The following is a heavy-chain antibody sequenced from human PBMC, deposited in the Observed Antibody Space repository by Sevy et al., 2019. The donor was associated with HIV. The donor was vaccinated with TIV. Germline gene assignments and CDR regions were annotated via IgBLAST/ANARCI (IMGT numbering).Heavy chain of an antibody. Sequence: ASVKVSCKVSGYTLTKLSIHWVRQAPGKGLEWMGDFDPQDGETIYAERFQGRLTMTVDTSTDTAYMELSSLTSEDTAVYYCATVGLRYDRGACSYQGDWFDPWGQGTRVTVSS. J-gene: IGHJ5*02. CDR2: FDPQDGET. D-gene: IGHD3-22*01. CDR3: ATVGLRYDRGACSYQGDWFDP. V-gene: IGHV1-24*01. CDR1: GYTLTKLS.